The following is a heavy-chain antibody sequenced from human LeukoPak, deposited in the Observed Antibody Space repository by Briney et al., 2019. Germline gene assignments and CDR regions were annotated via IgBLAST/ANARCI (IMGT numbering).Heavy chain of an antibody. V-gene: IGHV3-48*01. D-gene: IGHD4-23*01. J-gene: IGHJ4*02. CDR2: ISSSISTI. CDR3: ARGRSGGNSYYFDY. CDR1: GFTFSSYS. Sequence: QPGGSLRLSCAASGFTFSSYSMNWVRQAPGKGLEWVSYISSSISTIYYADPVKGRVTISRDNSKNTLYLQMNSLRAEDTAVYYCARGRSGGNSYYFDYWGQGTLVTVSS.